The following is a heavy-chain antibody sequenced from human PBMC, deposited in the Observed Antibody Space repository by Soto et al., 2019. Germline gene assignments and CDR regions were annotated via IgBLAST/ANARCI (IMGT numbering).Heavy chain of an antibody. CDR2: IWYDGSNK. Sequence: GGSLRLSCAASGLTFSSYGMHWVRQAPGKGLEWVAVIWYDGSNKYYADSVKGRFTISRDNSKNTLYLQMNSLRAEDTAVYYCASLHDYYDSSGYDAFDIWGQGTMVTV. J-gene: IGHJ3*02. CDR1: GLTFSSYG. CDR3: ASLHDYYDSSGYDAFDI. V-gene: IGHV3-33*01. D-gene: IGHD3-22*01.